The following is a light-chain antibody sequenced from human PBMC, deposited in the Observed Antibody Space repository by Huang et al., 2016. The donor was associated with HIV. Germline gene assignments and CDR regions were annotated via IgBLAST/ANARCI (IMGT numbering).Light chain of an antibody. CDR1: QSVLYNCNNKSY. CDR3: QQCYSHPWT. CDR2: CAS. Sequence: DIVMTQSPESLAVSLGERATINCKSSQSVLYNCNNKSYLAWFQKKPGQPPKLLIYCASTRQSGVPDRLSASGSGTDFTLPISSLQAEDVAVYYCQQCYSHPWTFGQGTKVEIK. V-gene: IGKV4-1*01. J-gene: IGKJ1*01.